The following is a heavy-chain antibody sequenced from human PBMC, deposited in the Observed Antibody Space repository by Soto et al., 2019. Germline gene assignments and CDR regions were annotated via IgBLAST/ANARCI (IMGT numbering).Heavy chain of an antibody. Sequence: SQTLSLTCTVSGGSISSYYWSWIRQPPGKGMEWIWYIYYSGCTNYNPSLKSRVTISVDTSKNQCYLKLSSVTAADTAVYYCARDTPSLKYYYYMDVWGKGTTVTVSS. CDR2: IYYSGCT. CDR1: GGSISSYY. CDR3: ARDTPSLKYYYYMDV. V-gene: IGHV4-59*01. J-gene: IGHJ6*03.